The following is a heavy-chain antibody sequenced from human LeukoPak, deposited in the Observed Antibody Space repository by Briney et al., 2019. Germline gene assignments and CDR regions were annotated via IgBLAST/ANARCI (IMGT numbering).Heavy chain of an antibody. V-gene: IGHV1-2*02. D-gene: IGHD4-11*01. CDR1: GYTFTSYY. J-gene: IGHJ4*02. CDR2: INPNSGGT. CDR3: TRFNTVTNYFDY. Sequence: ASVKVSCKASGYTFTSYYMHWVRQAPGQGLEWMAWINPNSGGTNYAQKFQGRVTMTRDTSISTAYMELSRLRSDDTAIYYCTRFNTVTNYFDYWGQGTLVTVSS.